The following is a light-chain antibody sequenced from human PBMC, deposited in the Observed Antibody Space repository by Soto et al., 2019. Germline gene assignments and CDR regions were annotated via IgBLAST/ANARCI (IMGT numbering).Light chain of an antibody. CDR3: QKYNSAPLT. Sequence: DIQMTQSPSSLSASVGDRVTITCRASQDISNYLAWYQQKPGKVPKLLIYAASTLQSGVPSRFSGSGSGTDFTLTISSLQPEDVATDYCQKYNSAPLTFGGGTNVEIK. J-gene: IGKJ4*01. CDR2: AAS. CDR1: QDISNY. V-gene: IGKV1-27*01.